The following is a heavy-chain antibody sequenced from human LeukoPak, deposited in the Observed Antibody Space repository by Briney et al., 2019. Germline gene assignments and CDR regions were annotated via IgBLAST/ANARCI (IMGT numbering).Heavy chain of an antibody. Sequence: SETLSLTCAVYGGSFSGYYWSWIRQPPGKGLEWIGEINHSGSTNYNPSLKSRVTISVDTSKNQFSLKLSSVTAADTAVYYCARDSPLGYCSSTSCHDYYYYGMDVWGQGTTVTVSS. CDR3: ARDSPLGYCSSTSCHDYYYYGMDV. V-gene: IGHV4-34*01. D-gene: IGHD2-2*01. J-gene: IGHJ6*02. CDR1: GGSFSGYY. CDR2: INHSGST.